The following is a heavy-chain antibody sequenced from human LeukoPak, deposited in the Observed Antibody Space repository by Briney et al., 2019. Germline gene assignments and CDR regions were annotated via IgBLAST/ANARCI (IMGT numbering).Heavy chain of an antibody. D-gene: IGHD3-10*01. V-gene: IGHV3-30*18. CDR1: GFTFSSYG. CDR3: VKDRTGTYTLDY. J-gene: IGHJ4*02. Sequence: PGGSLRLSCAASGFTFSSYGIHWVRQAPGKGLEWVAFISDDGSRQHYADSVKGRFTISRDNSKNTLNLQMNSLRAEDTAVYYCVKDRTGTYTLDYWGQGTLVTVSS. CDR2: ISDDGSRQ.